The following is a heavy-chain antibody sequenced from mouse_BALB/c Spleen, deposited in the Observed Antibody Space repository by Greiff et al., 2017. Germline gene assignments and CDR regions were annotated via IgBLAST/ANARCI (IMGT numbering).Heavy chain of an antibody. CDR1: GFTFSSYA. J-gene: IGHJ3*01. CDR2: ISSGGSYT. V-gene: IGHV5-9-3*01. D-gene: IGHD2-2*01. CDR3: ARHGGYERAWFAY. Sequence: EVKVVESGGGLVKPGGSLKLSCAASGFTFSSYAMSWVRQTPEKRLEWVATISSGGSYTYYPDSVKGRFTISRDNAKNTLYLQMSSLRSEDTAMYYCARHGGYERAWFAYWGQGTLVTVSA.